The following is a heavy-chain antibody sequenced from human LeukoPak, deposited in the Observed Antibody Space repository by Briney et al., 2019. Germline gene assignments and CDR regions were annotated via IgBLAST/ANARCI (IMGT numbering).Heavy chain of an antibody. J-gene: IGHJ4*02. CDR1: GGSISSSSYY. D-gene: IGHD5-24*01. CDR2: IYYSGST. Sequence: SETLSLTCTVSGGSISSSSYYWGWIRQPPGKGLEWIGSIYYSGSTYYNPSLKSRVTISVDTSKNQFSLRLSSVTAADTAVYYCARDLRYDGLQSWGQGTLVTVSS. V-gene: IGHV4-39*07. CDR3: ARDLRYDGLQS.